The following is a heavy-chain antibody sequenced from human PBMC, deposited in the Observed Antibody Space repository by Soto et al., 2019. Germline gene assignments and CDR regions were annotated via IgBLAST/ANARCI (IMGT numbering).Heavy chain of an antibody. CDR3: ARVDYYDILTGLT. J-gene: IGHJ5*02. CDR2: IYYSGST. D-gene: IGHD3-9*01. V-gene: IGHV4-31*03. CDR1: GGSISSGGYY. Sequence: SSETLSLTCTVSGGSISSGGYYWSWIRQHPGKGLEWIGYIYYSGSTYYNPSLKSRVTISVDTSKNQFSLKLSSVTAADTAVYYCARVDYYDILTGLTWGQGTLVTVSS.